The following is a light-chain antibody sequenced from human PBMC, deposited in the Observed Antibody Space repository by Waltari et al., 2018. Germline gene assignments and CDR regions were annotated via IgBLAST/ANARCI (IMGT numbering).Light chain of an antibody. V-gene: IGKV1-5*03. CDR3: QQYSNYPFT. Sequence: DIQMTQSPSTLSASVGDRVTITCRASQSISSWLAWYQQKPGKAPKLLIYKASSLERGVPSRFSGSGSGTEFTLTINSLQPDDSATYYCQQYSNYPFTFGPGTKVDIK. CDR1: QSISSW. CDR2: KAS. J-gene: IGKJ3*01.